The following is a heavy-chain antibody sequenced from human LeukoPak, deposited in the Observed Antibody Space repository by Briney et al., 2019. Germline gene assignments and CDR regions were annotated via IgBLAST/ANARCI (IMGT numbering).Heavy chain of an antibody. CDR3: AKEITSTYYDFWSGQAGFDY. CDR2: LSGSGASS. D-gene: IGHD3-3*01. V-gene: IGHV3-23*01. Sequence: PGGSLRLSCAASGFTFSSYAMTWVRQSPGKGLEWVSSLSGSGASSYYADSVKGRFTISRDNSKNTLYLQMNSLRAEDTAVYYCAKEITSTYYDFWSGQAGFDYWGQGTLVTVSS. CDR1: GFTFSSYA. J-gene: IGHJ4*02.